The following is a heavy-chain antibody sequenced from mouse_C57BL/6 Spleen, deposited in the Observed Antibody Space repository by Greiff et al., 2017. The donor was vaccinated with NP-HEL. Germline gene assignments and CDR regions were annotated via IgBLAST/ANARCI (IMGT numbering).Heavy chain of an antibody. CDR2: IDPSDSET. CDR1: GYTFTSYW. D-gene: IGHD2-9*01. J-gene: IGHJ4*01. Sequence: QVQLQQPGAELVRPGSSVKLSCKASGYTFTSYWMHWVKQRPIQGLEWIGNIDPSDSETHYNQKFKDKATLTVDKSSSTSYMQLSSLTSEDSAVYYCARSFSYYGYDGDAMDYWGQGTSVTVSS. CDR3: ARSFSYYGYDGDAMDY. V-gene: IGHV1-52*01.